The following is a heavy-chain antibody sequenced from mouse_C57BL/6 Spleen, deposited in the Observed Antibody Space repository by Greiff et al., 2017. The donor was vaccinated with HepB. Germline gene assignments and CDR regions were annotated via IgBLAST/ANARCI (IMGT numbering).Heavy chain of an antibody. Sequence: VQLKQPGAELVRPGSSVKLSCKASGYTFTIYWMHWVKQRPIQGLEWIGNIDPSDSETHYNQKFKDKATLTVDKSSSTAYMQLSSLTSEDSAVYYCASWRDYYGSSHYFDYWGQGTTLTVSS. CDR1: GYTFTIYW. D-gene: IGHD1-1*01. CDR2: IDPSDSET. J-gene: IGHJ2*01. CDR3: ASWRDYYGSSHYFDY. V-gene: IGHV1-52*01.